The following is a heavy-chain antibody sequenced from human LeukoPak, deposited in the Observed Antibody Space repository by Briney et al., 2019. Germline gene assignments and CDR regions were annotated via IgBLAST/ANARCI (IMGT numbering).Heavy chain of an antibody. CDR1: GGSISNYY. CDR2: VYYSGTT. D-gene: IGHD6-19*01. Sequence: PSETLSLTCTVSGGSISNYYWSWIRQSPEKGLEWIGYVYYSGTTNYNPSLKSRVTISVDTSKNQFSLKLNSVTAADTAVYYCARVGAVAGCDYWGQGTLVTVSS. V-gene: IGHV4-59*01. CDR3: ARVGAVAGCDY. J-gene: IGHJ4*02.